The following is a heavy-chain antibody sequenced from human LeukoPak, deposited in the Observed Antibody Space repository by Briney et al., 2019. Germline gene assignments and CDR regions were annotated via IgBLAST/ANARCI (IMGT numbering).Heavy chain of an antibody. Sequence: GRSLRPSCAASGFTFSSYGMHWVRQAPGKGLEWVAVISYDGSNKYYADSVKGRFTISRDNSKNTLYLQMNSLRAEDTAVYYCAKDLKPYGSGSYYFDYWGQGTLVTVSS. D-gene: IGHD3-10*01. CDR2: ISYDGSNK. CDR1: GFTFSSYG. J-gene: IGHJ4*02. V-gene: IGHV3-30*18. CDR3: AKDLKPYGSGSYYFDY.